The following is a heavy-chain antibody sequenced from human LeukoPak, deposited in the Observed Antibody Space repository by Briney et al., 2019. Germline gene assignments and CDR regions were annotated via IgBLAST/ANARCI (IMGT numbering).Heavy chain of an antibody. V-gene: IGHV3-21*01. D-gene: IGHD3-10*01. J-gene: IGHJ4*02. CDR2: ISSSSSYI. Sequence: GGSLRLSCAASGFTFSSYSMNWVRQAPGKGLEWVSSISSSSSYIYYADSVKGRFTISRDNAKNSLYLQMNSLRAEDTAVYYCARGSLWFGELGFDYWGQGTLVTVSS. CDR3: ARGSLWFGELGFDY. CDR1: GFTFSSYS.